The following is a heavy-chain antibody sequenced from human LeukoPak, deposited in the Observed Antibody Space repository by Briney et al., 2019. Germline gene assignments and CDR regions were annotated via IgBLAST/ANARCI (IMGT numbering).Heavy chain of an antibody. J-gene: IGHJ3*02. CDR1: GGSISSYY. V-gene: IGHV4-59*01. Sequence: PSETLSLTCTVSGGSISSYYWSWIRQPPGKGLEWIGYIYYSGSTNYNPSLKSRVTISVDTSKNQFSLKLSSVTAADTAVYYCARKDRATGAFDIWGQGTMVTVSS. CDR2: IYYSGST. D-gene: IGHD1-1*01. CDR3: ARKDRATGAFDI.